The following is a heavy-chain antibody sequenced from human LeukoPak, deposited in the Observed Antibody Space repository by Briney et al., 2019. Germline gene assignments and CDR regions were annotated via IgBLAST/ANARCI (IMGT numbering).Heavy chain of an antibody. CDR2: ISAYNGNT. J-gene: IGHJ4*02. D-gene: IGHD5-18*01. CDR3: ARQAAMVFWRQYYYFDY. CDR1: GYTFTSYG. V-gene: IGHV1-18*01. Sequence: ASVKVSCKASGYTFTSYGISWVRQAPGQGLEWMGWISAYNGNTNYAQKLQGRVTKTTDTSTSTAYMELRSLRSDDTAVYYCARQAAMVFWRQYYYFDYWGQGTLVTVSS.